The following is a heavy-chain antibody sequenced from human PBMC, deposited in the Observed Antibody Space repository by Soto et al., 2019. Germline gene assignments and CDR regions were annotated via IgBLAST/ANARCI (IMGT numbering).Heavy chain of an antibody. CDR2: IIPIFGTA. D-gene: IGHD3-22*01. Sequence: QVQLVQSGAEVKKPGSSVKVSCKASGGTFSSYAISWVRQAPGQGLEWMGGIIPIFGTANYAQKFQGRVTITADESTSTAYMELSSLRSEDTAVYYCARTLDGYYDRSGYPKPIDYWGQGTLVTVSS. CDR1: GGTFSSYA. CDR3: ARTLDGYYDRSGYPKPIDY. J-gene: IGHJ4*02. V-gene: IGHV1-69*01.